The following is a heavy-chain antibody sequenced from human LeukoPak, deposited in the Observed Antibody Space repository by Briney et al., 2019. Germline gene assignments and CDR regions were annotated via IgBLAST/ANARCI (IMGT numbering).Heavy chain of an antibody. V-gene: IGHV3-53*01. J-gene: IGHJ3*02. CDR3: ASCRIAAAAIDAFDI. D-gene: IGHD6-13*01. CDR1: GFTVSSNY. Sequence: GGSLRLSCAASGFTVSSNYMSWVRQAPGKGLEWVSVIYSGGSTYYADSVKGRFTISRDNSKNTLYLQMNSLRAEDTAVYYCASCRIAAAAIDAFDIWGPGKMGSVSS. CDR2: IYSGGST.